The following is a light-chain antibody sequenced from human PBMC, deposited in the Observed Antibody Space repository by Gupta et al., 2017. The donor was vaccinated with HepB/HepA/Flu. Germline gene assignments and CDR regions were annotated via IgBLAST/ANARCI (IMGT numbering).Light chain of an antibody. J-gene: IGKJ1*01. Sequence: VVMTQSPLSLPVTLGQPASISCRSSQSVVYTNGIAYLSWFLQRPGQSPRRLIYRVSNRDSGVPDRFSGSGSGTDFTLKIIRVEAEDVGVYYCMQGTHWPVTFGQGTKVEI. CDR2: RVS. CDR1: QSVVYTNGIAY. V-gene: IGKV2-30*01. CDR3: MQGTHWPVT.